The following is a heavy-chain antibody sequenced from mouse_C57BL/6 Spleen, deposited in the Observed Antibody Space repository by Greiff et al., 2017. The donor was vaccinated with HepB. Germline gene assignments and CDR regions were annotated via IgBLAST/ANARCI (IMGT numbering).Heavy chain of an antibody. CDR3: ARGGAVGGWYFDV. J-gene: IGHJ1*03. CDR2: IDPSDSET. Sequence: QVQLQQPGAELVRPGSSVKLSCKASGYTFTSYWMHWVKQRPIQGLEWIGNIDPSDSETHYNQKFKDKATLTVDKSSSTAYMQLSSLTSEDAAVYYCARGGAVGGWYFDVWGTGTTVTVSS. CDR1: GYTFTSYW. D-gene: IGHD1-1*01. V-gene: IGHV1-52*01.